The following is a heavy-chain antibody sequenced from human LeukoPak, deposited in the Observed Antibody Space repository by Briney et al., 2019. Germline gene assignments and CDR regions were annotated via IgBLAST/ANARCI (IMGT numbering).Heavy chain of an antibody. D-gene: IGHD4-11*01. J-gene: IGHJ4*02. CDR3: ARDFLVEDYTDYFVDY. V-gene: IGHV1-69*04. CDR1: GGTFSSYT. CDR2: IIPILGIA. Sequence: SVEVSCKASGGTFSSYTISWVRQAPGQGLEWMGRIIPILGIANYAQKFQGRVTVTADNSTSTAYMELSSLRSEDTAVYYCARDFLVEDYTDYFVDYWGQGTLVTVSS.